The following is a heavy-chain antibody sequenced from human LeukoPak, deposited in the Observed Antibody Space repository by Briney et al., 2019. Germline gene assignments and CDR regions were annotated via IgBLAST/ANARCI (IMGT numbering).Heavy chain of an antibody. CDR2: INAGNGNT. J-gene: IGHJ4*02. CDR3: ARGWELLRGGYFDY. Sequence: ASVKVSCKASGYTFTSYAMHWVRQAPGQRLEWMGWINAGNGNTKYSQKFQGRVTITRDTSASTAYMELSSLRSEDTAVYYCARGWELLRGGYFDYWGQGTLVTVSS. CDR1: GYTFTSYA. V-gene: IGHV1-3*01. D-gene: IGHD1-26*01.